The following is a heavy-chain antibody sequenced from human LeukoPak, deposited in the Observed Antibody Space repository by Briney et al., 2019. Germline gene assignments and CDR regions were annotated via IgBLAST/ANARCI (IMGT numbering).Heavy chain of an antibody. CDR1: GFPFSSYS. Sequence: GGPLRLSCVGSGFPFSSYSMNWVRQAPGKGLEYVSAISSNGGSTYYADSVKGRFTISRDNSKNTLYLQMSSLRAEDTAVYYCVKDEAGGDYSNYDLDYWGQGTLVTVSS. CDR2: ISSNGGST. CDR3: VKDEAGGDYSNYDLDY. J-gene: IGHJ4*02. D-gene: IGHD4-11*01. V-gene: IGHV3-64D*06.